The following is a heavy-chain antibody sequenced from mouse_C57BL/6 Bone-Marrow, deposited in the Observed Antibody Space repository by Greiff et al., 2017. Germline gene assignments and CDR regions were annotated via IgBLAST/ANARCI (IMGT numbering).Heavy chain of an antibody. CDR1: GYTFTSYW. Sequence: QVQLQQPGAELVKPGASVKLSCKASGYTFTSYWMQWAKQRPGQGLEWIGVIDPSDSYTNYNQKFKGKATLTVDTSSSTAYMQLSSLTSEDSAVYYCAREGIYYDSYDYWGQGTTLTVSS. J-gene: IGHJ2*01. V-gene: IGHV1-50*01. CDR3: AREGIYYDSYDY. CDR2: IDPSDSYT. D-gene: IGHD2-4*01.